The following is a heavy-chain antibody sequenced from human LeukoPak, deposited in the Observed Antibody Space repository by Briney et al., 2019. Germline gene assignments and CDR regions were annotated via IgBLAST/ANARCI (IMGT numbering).Heavy chain of an antibody. J-gene: IGHJ4*02. CDR2: IIPIFGTA. Sequence: SVKVSCKASGGTFSSYAISWVRQAPGQGLEWIGGIIPIFGTANYAQKFQGRVTITADKSTSTAYMELSSLRSEDTAVYYCARSLLQGSGYDPFDYWGQGTLVTVSS. D-gene: IGHD5-12*01. CDR3: ARSLLQGSGYDPFDY. CDR1: GGTFSSYA. V-gene: IGHV1-69*06.